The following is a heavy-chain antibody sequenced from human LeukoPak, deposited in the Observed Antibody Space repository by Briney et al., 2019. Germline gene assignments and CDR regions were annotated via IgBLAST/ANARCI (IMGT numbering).Heavy chain of an antibody. CDR3: AKDLAYYDSSGGIDY. CDR2: ISGSGGST. J-gene: IGHJ4*02. V-gene: IGHV3-23*01. D-gene: IGHD3-22*01. Sequence: PGGSLRLSCAASGFSFSSYGMSWVRQAPGKGLEWVSAISGSGGSTYYADSVKGRFTISRDNSKNTLYLQMNSLRAEDTAVYYCAKDLAYYDSSGGIDYWGQGTLVTVSS. CDR1: GFSFSSYG.